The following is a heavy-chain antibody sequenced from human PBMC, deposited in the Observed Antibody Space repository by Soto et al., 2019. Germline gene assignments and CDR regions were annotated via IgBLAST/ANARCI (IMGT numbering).Heavy chain of an antibody. D-gene: IGHD6-13*01. CDR3: AKSGAAGRSGYYYYYYYMDV. Sequence: EVQLLESGGGLVQPGGSLRLSCAASGFTFSSYAMSWVRQAPGKGLEWVSAISGSGGSTYYADSVKGRFTISRDNSKHTLYLQMNSLRAEDTAVYYCAKSGAAGRSGYYYYYYYMDVWGKGTTVTVSS. V-gene: IGHV3-23*01. CDR2: ISGSGGST. J-gene: IGHJ6*03. CDR1: GFTFSSYA.